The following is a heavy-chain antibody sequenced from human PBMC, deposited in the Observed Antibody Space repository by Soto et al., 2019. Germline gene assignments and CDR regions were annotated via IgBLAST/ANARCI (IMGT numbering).Heavy chain of an antibody. Sequence: QLQLQESGSGLVKPSQTLSLTCAVSGGSISSGGYSWSWIRQPPGKGLEWIGYIYHSGSTYYNPSLKSRVTISVDRSKNQFSLKLSSVTAADTAVYYCARALVAATLDYNWFDPWGQGTLVTVSS. V-gene: IGHV4-30-2*01. CDR2: IYHSGST. CDR3: ARALVAATLDYNWFDP. D-gene: IGHD2-15*01. J-gene: IGHJ5*02. CDR1: GGSISSGGYS.